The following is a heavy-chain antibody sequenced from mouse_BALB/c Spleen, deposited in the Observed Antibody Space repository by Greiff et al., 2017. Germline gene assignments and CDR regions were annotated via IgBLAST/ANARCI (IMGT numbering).Heavy chain of an antibody. Sequence: QVQLQQSGAELAKPGASVKMSCKASGYTFTSYWMHWVKQRPGQGLEWIGYINPSTGYTEYNQKFKGKATLTADKSSNTAYMQLSSLTSEDSAVYFCARSRAYYGNSAWFAYWGQGTLVTVSA. V-gene: IGHV1-7*01. D-gene: IGHD2-10*01. CDR2: INPSTGYT. J-gene: IGHJ3*01. CDR3: ARSRAYYGNSAWFAY. CDR1: GYTFTSYW.